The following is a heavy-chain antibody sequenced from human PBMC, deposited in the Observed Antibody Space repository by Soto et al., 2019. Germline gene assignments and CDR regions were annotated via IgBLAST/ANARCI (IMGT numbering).Heavy chain of an antibody. CDR1: GFTCSRYD. CDR3: RIRALGTDP. Sequence: EVQVVESGGGLVQPGVSLRLSCAASGFTCSRYDMHWVLQATGRGLEWVSGIGTSDDTYYAGSVKGQFTISREHAKNSVYLPLKRLLAGATAVYYWRIRALGTDPCGKGTLVAVS. J-gene: IGHJ5*02. CDR2: IGTSDDT. D-gene: IGHD1-1*01. V-gene: IGHV3-13*04.